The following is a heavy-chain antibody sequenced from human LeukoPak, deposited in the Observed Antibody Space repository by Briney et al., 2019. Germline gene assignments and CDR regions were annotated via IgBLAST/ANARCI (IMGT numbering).Heavy chain of an antibody. J-gene: IGHJ5*02. CDR1: GFTFSSYA. CDR3: TIVRGITVTVTSS. V-gene: IGHV3-30*04. D-gene: IGHD6-19*01. CDR2: ISYDGSNK. Sequence: PGRSLRLSCAASGFTFSSYAMHWVRQAPGKGLEWVAVISYDGSNKYYADSVKGRFTISRDNSKNTLYLQMNSLRAQSTAVYDCTIVRGITVTVTSSWGQGTLAT.